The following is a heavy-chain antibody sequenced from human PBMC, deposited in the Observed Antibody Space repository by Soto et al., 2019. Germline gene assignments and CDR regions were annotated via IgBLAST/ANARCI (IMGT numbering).Heavy chain of an antibody. CDR3: VRGGTYFES. CDR2: LYSAGNT. V-gene: IGHV3-53*04. CDR1: GFSVSSDY. J-gene: IGHJ4*02. Sequence: EVQLVESGGGLVQPGGSLRLSCAVSGFSVSSDYMCWVRQAPGKGPEWLSVLYSAGNTYYADSVKGRFTVSSHNSYNTLSLQMNSLRPDDTAVYYCVRGGTYFESWGQGTLVTVSS. D-gene: IGHD1-26*01.